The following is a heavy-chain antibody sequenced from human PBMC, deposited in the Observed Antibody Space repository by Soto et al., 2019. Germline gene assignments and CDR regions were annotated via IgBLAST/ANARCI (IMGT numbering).Heavy chain of an antibody. CDR1: GFTFSNYA. V-gene: IGHV3-23*01. J-gene: IGHJ4*02. CDR3: TQNRGVDCHSAFFY. D-gene: IGHD3-3*02. CDR2: ISRGGGSS. Sequence: EVQLLESGGGLVQPGGYLRLSCAASGFTFSNYAMSWVRQAPGKGLEWVSGISRGGGSSYYADSVKGRITISRDNSNNTQYLQMNSLRAEDTAVYYCTQNRGVDCHSAFFYWGQGTLVIVSS.